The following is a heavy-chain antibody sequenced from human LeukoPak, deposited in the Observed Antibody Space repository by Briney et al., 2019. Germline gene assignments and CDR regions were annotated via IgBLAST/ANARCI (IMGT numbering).Heavy chain of an antibody. CDR2: INPNSGGT. CDR3: AREGRITGTTLSWFDP. Sequence: ASVKVSCKASVYTFTGYYMHWVRQAPGQGLEWMGWINPNSGGTNYAQKFQGRVTMTRDTSISTAYMELSRLRSDDTAVYYCAREGRITGTTLSWFDPWGQGTLVTVSS. J-gene: IGHJ5*02. D-gene: IGHD1-20*01. V-gene: IGHV1-2*02. CDR1: VYTFTGYY.